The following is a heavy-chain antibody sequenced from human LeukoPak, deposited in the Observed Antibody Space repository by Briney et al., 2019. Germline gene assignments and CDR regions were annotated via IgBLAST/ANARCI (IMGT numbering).Heavy chain of an antibody. CDR3: ARPYPRYGSSRGRYFDY. D-gene: IGHD6-13*01. J-gene: IGHJ4*02. Sequence: SETLSLTCAVYGGSFSGYYWSWIRQPPGKGLEWIGEINHSGSTNYNPSLKSRVTISVDTSKNQFSLKLSSVTAADTAVYYCARPYPRYGSSRGRYFDYWGQGTLVTVSS. V-gene: IGHV4-34*01. CDR2: INHSGST. CDR1: GGSFSGYY.